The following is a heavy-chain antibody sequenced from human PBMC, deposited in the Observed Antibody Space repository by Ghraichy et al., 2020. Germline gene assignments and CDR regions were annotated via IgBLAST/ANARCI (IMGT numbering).Heavy chain of an antibody. Sequence: ASVKVSCKASGYTFISYGISWVRQAPGQGLEWMGWTSAYNANTKYAQKVQGRVTMTTDTSTNTAYMELRSLRSDDTAVYYCARKGVGATIGRMYYFDYWGQGTLVTVSS. CDR1: GYTFISYG. J-gene: IGHJ4*02. CDR2: TSAYNANT. D-gene: IGHD1-26*01. V-gene: IGHV1-18*01. CDR3: ARKGVGATIGRMYYFDY.